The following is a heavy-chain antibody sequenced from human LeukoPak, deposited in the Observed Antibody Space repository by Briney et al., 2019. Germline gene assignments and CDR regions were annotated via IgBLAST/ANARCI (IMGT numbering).Heavy chain of an antibody. V-gene: IGHV4-39*07. CDR3: ARSSSTWAECQFDF. Sequence: SETLSLTCTVSGGSIRSIDSYRGWIRQPPGEGLEWIGSGFYSGSTYYNPSLKSRVTISVDTSKNQFSLKLRSVTAADTAVYYCARSSSTWAECQFDFWGQGTLVTVSS. CDR2: GFYSGST. CDR1: GGSIRSIDSY. J-gene: IGHJ4*02. D-gene: IGHD6-13*01.